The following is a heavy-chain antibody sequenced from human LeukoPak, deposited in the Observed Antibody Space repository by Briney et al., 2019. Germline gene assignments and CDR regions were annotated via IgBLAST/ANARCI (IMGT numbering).Heavy chain of an antibody. Sequence: GESLKISCKGSGYSFTSYWTGWVRQMPGKGLEWMGIIYPGDSDTRYSPSFQGQVTISADKSISTAYLQWSSLKASDTAMYYCARPSRNPVFASDIWGQGTMFTVSS. J-gene: IGHJ3*02. CDR1: GYSFTSYW. CDR2: IYPGDSDT. V-gene: IGHV5-51*01. CDR3: ARPSRNPVFASDI.